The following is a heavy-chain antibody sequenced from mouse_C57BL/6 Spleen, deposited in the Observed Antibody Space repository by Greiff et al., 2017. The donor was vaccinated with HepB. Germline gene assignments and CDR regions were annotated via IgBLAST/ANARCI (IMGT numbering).Heavy chain of an antibody. CDR1: GYTFTSYW. CDR3: ARSGIYYGNLYAMDY. CDR2: IYPGSGST. D-gene: IGHD2-1*01. J-gene: IGHJ4*01. V-gene: IGHV1-55*01. Sequence: VQLQQPGAELVKPGASVKMSCTASGYTFTSYWITWVKQRPGQGLEWIGDIYPGSGSTNYNEKFKSKATLTVDTSSSTAYMQLSSLTSEDSAVYYCARSGIYYGNLYAMDYWGQGTSVTVSS.